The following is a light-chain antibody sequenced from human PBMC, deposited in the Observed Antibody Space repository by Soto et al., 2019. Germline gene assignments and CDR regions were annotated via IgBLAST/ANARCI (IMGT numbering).Light chain of an antibody. CDR3: QQRNVWPPVT. CDR1: QSISSW. CDR2: DAS. Sequence: DIQMTQSPSTLSASVGDRVTITCRASQSISSWLAWYQQKPGKAPKLLIYDASSLEGGVPSRFSGSGSGTEFTLTISGLQPEDSAVYYCQQRNVWPPVTFGQGTRLEI. V-gene: IGKV1-5*01. J-gene: IGKJ5*01.